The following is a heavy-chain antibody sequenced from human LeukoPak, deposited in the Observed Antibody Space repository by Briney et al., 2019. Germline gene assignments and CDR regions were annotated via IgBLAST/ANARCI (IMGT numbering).Heavy chain of an antibody. CDR1: GFTFDDYA. D-gene: IGHD3-10*01. CDR2: ISWNSGSI. CDR3: AKDIAITMVRGVMDY. V-gene: IGHV3-9*01. J-gene: IGHJ4*02. Sequence: PGGSLRLSCAASGFTFDDYAMHWVRQAPGQGLEWVSGISWNSGSIGYADSVKGRFTISRDNAKNSLYLQMNSLRAEDTALYYCAKDIAITMVRGVMDYWGQGTLVTVSS.